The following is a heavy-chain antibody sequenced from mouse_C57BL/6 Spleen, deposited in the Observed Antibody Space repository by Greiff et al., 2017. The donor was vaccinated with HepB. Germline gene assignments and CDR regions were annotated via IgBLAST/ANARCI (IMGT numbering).Heavy chain of an antibody. CDR1: GYTFTSYW. V-gene: IGHV1-69*01. D-gene: IGHD2-1*01. CDR2: IDPSDSYT. Sequence: QVQLKQPGAELVMPGASVKLSCKASGYTFTSYWIHWVKQRPGQGLEWIGEIDPSDSYTNYNQKFKGKSTLTVDKSSSTAYMQLSSLTSEDSAVYYCARRNGYYGNFHAMDYWGQGTSVTVSS. CDR3: ARRNGYYGNFHAMDY. J-gene: IGHJ4*01.